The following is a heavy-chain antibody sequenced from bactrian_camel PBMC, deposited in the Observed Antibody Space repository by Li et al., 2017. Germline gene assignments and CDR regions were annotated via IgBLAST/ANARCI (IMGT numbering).Heavy chain of an antibody. J-gene: IGHJ4*01. Sequence: QLVESGGGSVQAGESLTLSCGISEYNGCMAWFRQIPGKGREGVASMDSAGRTIYADSVKGRFTISKDNAKNTMTLQMDSLNTEDTAMYYCAASTYECYLGTYLFTWTEFDHWGQGTQVTVS. D-gene: IGHD3*01. V-gene: IGHV3S9*01. CDR1: EYNGC. CDR3: AASTYECYLGTYLFTWTEFDH. CDR2: MDSAGRT.